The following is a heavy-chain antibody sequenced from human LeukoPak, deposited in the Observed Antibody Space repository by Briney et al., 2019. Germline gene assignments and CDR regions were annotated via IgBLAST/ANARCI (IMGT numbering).Heavy chain of an antibody. CDR2: IYYSGST. Sequence: SETLSLTCTVSGGSISSYYWSWIRQPPGKGLEWIGYIYYSGSTNYNPSLKSRVTISVDTSKNQFSLKLSSVTAADTAVYYYARDNGSGDNWFDPWGQGTLVTVSS. CDR1: GGSISSYY. V-gene: IGHV4-59*01. J-gene: IGHJ5*02. CDR3: ARDNGSGDNWFDP. D-gene: IGHD3-10*01.